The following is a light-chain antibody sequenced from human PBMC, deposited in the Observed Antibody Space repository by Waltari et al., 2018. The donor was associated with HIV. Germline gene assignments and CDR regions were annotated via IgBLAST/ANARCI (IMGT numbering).Light chain of an antibody. J-gene: IGKJ1*01. CDR1: QRVSANF. V-gene: IGKV3-20*01. CDR3: QQCATSPWT. Sequence: MVLTQSPGTLSLSPGDRAILSCRASQRVSANFLAWYQRRPGQAPRLLVYGASRRATSTPARFSCGGSGTDFTLTINRLQPEDFAVYYCQQCATSPWTFGQGTTV. CDR2: GAS.